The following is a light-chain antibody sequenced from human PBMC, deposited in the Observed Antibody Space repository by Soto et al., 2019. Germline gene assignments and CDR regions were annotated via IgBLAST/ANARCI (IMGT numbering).Light chain of an antibody. CDR3: QVFDNSFT. CDR2: GAS. J-gene: IGKJ3*01. V-gene: IGKV3-20*01. Sequence: DIVLTQSPGTLSLSLGDRATLSCRASQSVSNTYLAWYQQKPGQAPRLLLYGASNRAIGIPDRFSGSGSGTDFTLTISRLDPEDLAVYYCQVFDNSFTFGPGTKVEIK. CDR1: QSVSNTY.